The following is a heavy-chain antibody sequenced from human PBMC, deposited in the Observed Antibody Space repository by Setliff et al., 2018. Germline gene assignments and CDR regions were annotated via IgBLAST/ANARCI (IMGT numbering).Heavy chain of an antibody. CDR3: ATEGRGVTTAH. Sequence: ASVKVSCKASGYTSTTNALHWVRQAPGQSLEWMGWITAGNGDTKYSQKFQGRVTITADESTTTGYMELSGLRSDDTAVYFCATEGRGVTTAHWGQGTLVTVSS. J-gene: IGHJ4*02. CDR2: ITAGNGDT. D-gene: IGHD4-17*01. V-gene: IGHV1-3*01. CDR1: GYTSTTNA.